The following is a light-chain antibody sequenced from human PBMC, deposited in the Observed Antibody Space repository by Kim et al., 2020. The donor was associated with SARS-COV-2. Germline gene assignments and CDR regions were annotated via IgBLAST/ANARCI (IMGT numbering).Light chain of an antibody. CDR2: SNN. CDR1: SSNIGRNS. Sequence: GQWVTISCSGSSSNIGRNSVNWYQQFPGMAPKLLIYSNNQRHSGVPARFSASKSGTSASLAITGLQSDDEADYYCAAWDDTLNGPVFGAGTQLTVL. CDR3: AAWDDTLNGPV. V-gene: IGLV1-44*01. J-gene: IGLJ2*01.